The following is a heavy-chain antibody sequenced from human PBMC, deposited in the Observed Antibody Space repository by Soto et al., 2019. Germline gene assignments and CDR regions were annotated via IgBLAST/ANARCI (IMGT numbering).Heavy chain of an antibody. CDR1: GFPFRSYE. Sequence: EVQLVESGGGLVQPGGSLRLSCAASGFPFRSYEMNWVRQAPGKGLEWVSYIGSSGSIIYYADSVKGRFTISSDNEKHSWCLAVKSLRVEATAIYYWGTDDDGLGSFDPWGQGPWFTVSS. V-gene: IGHV3-48*03. D-gene: IGHD3-10*01. CDR2: IGSSGSII. CDR3: GTDDDGLGSFDP. J-gene: IGHJ5*02.